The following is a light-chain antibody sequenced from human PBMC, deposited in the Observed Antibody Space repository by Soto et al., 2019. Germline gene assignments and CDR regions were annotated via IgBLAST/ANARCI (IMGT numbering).Light chain of an antibody. CDR3: AAWDDSLNGRV. J-gene: IGLJ1*01. CDR2: YGN. V-gene: IGLV1-44*01. Sequence: QSVLTQPPSASGTPGQRVTISCSGSNSNIGSNTANWYQQLPGTAPKLLIYYGNLRPSGVPDRISGSKSGTSASLAISGLQSDDEADYYCAAWDDSLNGRVFGTGTKVTVL. CDR1: NSNIGSNT.